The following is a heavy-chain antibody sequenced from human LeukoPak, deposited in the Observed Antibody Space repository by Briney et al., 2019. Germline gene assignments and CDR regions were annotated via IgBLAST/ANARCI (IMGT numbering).Heavy chain of an antibody. V-gene: IGHV4-39*07. Sequence: PSETLSLTCTVSGGSISSTSYYWGWIRQPPGKGLEWIGSIYYSGSTYYNPSLKSRVTISVDTSKNQISLKLSSVTAADTAVYYCARHMVRGYYYYYMDVWGKGTTVTISS. CDR2: IYYSGST. CDR3: ARHMVRGYYYYYMDV. D-gene: IGHD3-10*01. J-gene: IGHJ6*03. CDR1: GGSISSTSYY.